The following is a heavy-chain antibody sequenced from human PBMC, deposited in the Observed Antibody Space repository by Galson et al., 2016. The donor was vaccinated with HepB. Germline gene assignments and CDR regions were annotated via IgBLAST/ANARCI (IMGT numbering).Heavy chain of an antibody. CDR1: GFSFRNYG. CDR2: ISDDGTNK. Sequence: SLRLSCAASGFSFRNYGMHWVRQAPGKGLDWVSAISDDGTNKYYADSMKGRFTISRDNSKNTLSLQMNSLRAEDTAVYYCVAGKDYFQHWGQGTLVIVSS. CDR3: VAGKDYFQH. D-gene: IGHD6-19*01. J-gene: IGHJ1*01. V-gene: IGHV3-30*03.